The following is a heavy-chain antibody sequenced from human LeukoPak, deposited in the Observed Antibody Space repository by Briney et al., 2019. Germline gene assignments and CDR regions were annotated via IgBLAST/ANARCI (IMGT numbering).Heavy chain of an antibody. D-gene: IGHD6-19*01. CDR3: ARDSAGSDWVY. CDR1: GFIFSDYW. J-gene: IGHJ4*02. Sequence: GESLRLSCVASGFIFSDYWMSWVRQAPGKGPEWVANIKVDGIEKYYADSVKGRFTISRDNAKNSLYLQMNSLRAEDTAVYYCARDSAGSDWVYWGQGTLVTVSS. V-gene: IGHV3-7*04. CDR2: IKVDGIEK.